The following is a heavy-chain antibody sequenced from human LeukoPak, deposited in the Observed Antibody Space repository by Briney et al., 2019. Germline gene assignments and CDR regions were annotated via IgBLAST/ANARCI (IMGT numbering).Heavy chain of an antibody. CDR2: LYPGDSDT. J-gene: IGHJ2*01. CDR3: ARQNNWYFDL. Sequence: GESLKISCKGSGYSFTTYWIGWVRQMPGKGLEWMGILYPGDSDTIYSPSFQGQVTISADKSISTAYLQWSSLKASDTAMYYCARQNNWYFDLWGRGTLVTVSS. CDR1: GYSFTTYW. V-gene: IGHV5-51*01. D-gene: IGHD1/OR15-1a*01.